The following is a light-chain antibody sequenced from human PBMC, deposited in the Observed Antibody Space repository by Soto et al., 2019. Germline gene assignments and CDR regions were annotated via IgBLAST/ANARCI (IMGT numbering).Light chain of an antibody. CDR2: DAS. CDR1: QSISRY. Sequence: EIVLTQSPATLSLSPGERATLSCRASQSISRYLAWYQQKPGQAPRLLIYDASNRATGIPVRFSGSGSGTDFTLTISSLQSEDFAVYYCQQYNNWPITFGQGTRLEIK. J-gene: IGKJ5*01. V-gene: IGKV3-11*01. CDR3: QQYNNWPIT.